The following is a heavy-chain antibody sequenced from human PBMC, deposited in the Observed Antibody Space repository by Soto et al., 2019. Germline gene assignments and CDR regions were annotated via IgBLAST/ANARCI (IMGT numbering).Heavy chain of an antibody. CDR1: GFSLSTCGVG. D-gene: IGHD1-26*01. CDR3: ANRRVGATTRSYFDY. CDR2: IYWDDDK. Sequence: QITLKESGPTLVKPTQTLTLTCTSSGFSLSTCGVGVGWIRQPPGKALEWLALIYWDDDKRYSPSLKSRLTFTKDHSKNQVVLTMTNMDPVDTATYYCANRRVGATTRSYFDYWGQGTLVTGSS. J-gene: IGHJ4*02. V-gene: IGHV2-5*02.